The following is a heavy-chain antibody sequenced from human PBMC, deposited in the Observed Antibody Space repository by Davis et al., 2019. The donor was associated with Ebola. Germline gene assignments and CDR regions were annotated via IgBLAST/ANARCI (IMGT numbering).Heavy chain of an antibody. CDR2: ITLNSGTT. CDR1: GLTSADYA. V-gene: IGHV3-9*02. CDR3: AKDFYGSGSYIDA. D-gene: IGHD3-10*01. J-gene: IGHJ5*02. Sequence: PGGSLRLSCAPSGLTSADYAMHCFRQAPGKGLEWVSGITLNSGTTAYADSVKGRFTISRDNAKDSLYLQMNSLRTEDTAFYYCAKDFYGSGSYIDAWGQGTLVVVSS.